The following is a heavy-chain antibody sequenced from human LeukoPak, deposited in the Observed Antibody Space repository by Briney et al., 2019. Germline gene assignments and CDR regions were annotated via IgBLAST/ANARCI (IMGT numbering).Heavy chain of an antibody. V-gene: IGHV4-59*01. Sequence: PSETLSLTCTVSRGSISSYYWSWIRQPPGQGLGWFGYIYYSGSTDYNPSLKSRVNISVDTSKNQFSLKLSSVTAADTAVYYCARVRVSSGSHPWYFDYWGQGTLVTVSS. D-gene: IGHD3-22*01. CDR1: RGSISSYY. CDR3: ARVRVSSGSHPWYFDY. J-gene: IGHJ4*02. CDR2: IYYSGST.